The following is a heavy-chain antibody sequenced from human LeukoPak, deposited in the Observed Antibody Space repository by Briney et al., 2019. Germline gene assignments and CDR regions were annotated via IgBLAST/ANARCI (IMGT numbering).Heavy chain of an antibody. D-gene: IGHD6-6*01. CDR1: GGSISSNY. V-gene: IGHV4-4*07. J-gene: IGHJ4*02. CDR3: ARSYSSSSPVDY. Sequence: SETLSLTCTVSGGSISSNYWSWIRQPAGKGLEWIGRIYTSGSTNYNASLKSRFTTSVDTSKNQFSLKLSSVTAADTAVYNCARSYSSSSPVDYWGQGTLVTVSS. CDR2: IYTSGST.